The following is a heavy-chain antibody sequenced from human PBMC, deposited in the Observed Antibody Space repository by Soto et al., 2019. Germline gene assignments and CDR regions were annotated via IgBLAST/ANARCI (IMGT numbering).Heavy chain of an antibody. CDR3: ARHYSSGSRNWFDP. CDR1: GGSINSSSYF. Sequence: SETLSLTCIVSGGSINSSSYFWGWVRQPPGKGLEWIGSIYYSGSTYYNPSLRSRVTISVDTSKNQFSLKLSSVTTADTAVFYCARHYSSGSRNWFDPWGQGTLVTVSS. CDR2: IYYSGST. V-gene: IGHV4-39*01. J-gene: IGHJ5*02. D-gene: IGHD6-19*01.